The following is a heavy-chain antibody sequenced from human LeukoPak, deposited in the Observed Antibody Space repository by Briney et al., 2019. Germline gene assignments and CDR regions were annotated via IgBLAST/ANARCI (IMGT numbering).Heavy chain of an antibody. J-gene: IGHJ4*02. CDR2: IYYSGST. CDR1: GGSNSNYY. CDR3: ARGFDSKSSYFDY. D-gene: IGHD5-12*01. V-gene: IGHV4-59*01. Sequence: SETLSLSCTVSGGSNSNYYMNWIRRPPGKGLEWIGYIYYSGSTKYNPSLNSRVTISLNTSKNQFSLKLRSVTAADTAVYYCARGFDSKSSYFDYWGQGTLVTVSS.